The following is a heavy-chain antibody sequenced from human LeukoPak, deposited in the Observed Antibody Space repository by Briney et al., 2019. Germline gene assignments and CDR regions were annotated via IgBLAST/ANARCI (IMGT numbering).Heavy chain of an antibody. Sequence: GGSLKLTCAVSGFTISGTANHWVPQPYGTGKERVGRIRSNANSYPTAYAASVRGRFTISRHDSKNTAYLQMNSLKTEDTAVYYCNRRVEIFGFLTPPRYYYYMDVWGKGTTVTVSS. D-gene: IGHD3-3*01. CDR2: IRSNANSYPT. CDR1: GFTISGTA. J-gene: IGHJ6*03. CDR3: NRRVEIFGFLTPPRYYYYMDV. V-gene: IGHV3-73*01.